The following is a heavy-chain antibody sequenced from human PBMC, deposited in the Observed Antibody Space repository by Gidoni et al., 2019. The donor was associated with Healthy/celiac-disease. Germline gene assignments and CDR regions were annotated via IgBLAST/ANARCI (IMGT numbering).Heavy chain of an antibody. V-gene: IGHV3-73*02. J-gene: IGHJ3*02. CDR3: TRHHTPKYSSGWSGAFDI. Sequence: EVQLVESGGGLVQPGGSLKLSCAASGFPFSGSAMHWVRQASGKGLEWVGRIRSKANSYATAYAASVKGRFTISRDDSKNTAYLQMNSLKTEDTAVYYCTRHHTPKYSSGWSGAFDIWGQGTMVTVSS. CDR1: GFPFSGSA. D-gene: IGHD6-19*01. CDR2: IRSKANSYAT.